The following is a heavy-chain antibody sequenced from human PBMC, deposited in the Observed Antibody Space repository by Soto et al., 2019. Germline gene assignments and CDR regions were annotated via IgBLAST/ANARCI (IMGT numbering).Heavy chain of an antibody. CDR1: GGSISSGGYY. D-gene: IGHD3-16*02. V-gene: IGHV4-31*02. Sequence: LCGGSISSGGYYWSWIRQHPGKGLEWIGYIYYSGSTYYNPSLKSRVTISVDTSKNQFSLKLSSVTAADTAVYYCARDGGLSLDYWGQGTLVTVSS. CDR2: IYYSGST. CDR3: ARDGGLSLDY. J-gene: IGHJ4*02.